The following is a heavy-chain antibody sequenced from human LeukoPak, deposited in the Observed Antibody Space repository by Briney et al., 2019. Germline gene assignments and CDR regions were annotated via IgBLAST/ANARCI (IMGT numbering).Heavy chain of an antibody. CDR3: ARHVYPYYYYYMDV. CDR2: IYYSGST. D-gene: IGHD5/OR15-5a*01. Sequence: PSETLSLTCAVSGGSISKSSYWGWIRQPPGKGLEWIGSIYYSGSTYYNPSLKSRATISVDTSKNQFSLKLSSVTAADTAVYYCARHVYPYYYYYMDVWGKGTTVTVSS. J-gene: IGHJ6*03. V-gene: IGHV4-39*01. CDR1: GGSISKSSY.